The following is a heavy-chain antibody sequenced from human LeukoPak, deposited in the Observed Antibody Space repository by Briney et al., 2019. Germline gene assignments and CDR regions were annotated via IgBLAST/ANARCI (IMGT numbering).Heavy chain of an antibody. CDR2: IYHSGST. Sequence: SETLSLTCTVSGYSISSGYYWGWIRQPPGKGLEWIGSIYHSGSTYYNPSLKSRVTISVDTSKNQFSLKLSPVTAADTAVYYCARDGGVAVAGTIIRLGTFDIWGQGTMVTVSS. D-gene: IGHD6-19*01. J-gene: IGHJ3*02. CDR3: ARDGGVAVAGTIIRLGTFDI. CDR1: GYSISSGYY. V-gene: IGHV4-38-2*02.